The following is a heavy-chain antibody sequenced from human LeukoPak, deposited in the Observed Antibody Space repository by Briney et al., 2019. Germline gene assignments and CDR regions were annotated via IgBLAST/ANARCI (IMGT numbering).Heavy chain of an antibody. CDR3: ARGPTWIQLWFIT. Sequence: GGSLRLSCAASGFTFSSYSMNWVRQAPGKGLEWVSYISSSSSTIYYADSVKGRFTISRGNAKNSLYLQMNSLRDEDTAVYYCARGPTWIQLWFITWGQGTLVTVSS. CDR1: GFTFSSYS. J-gene: IGHJ5*02. CDR2: ISSSSSTI. V-gene: IGHV3-48*02. D-gene: IGHD5-18*01.